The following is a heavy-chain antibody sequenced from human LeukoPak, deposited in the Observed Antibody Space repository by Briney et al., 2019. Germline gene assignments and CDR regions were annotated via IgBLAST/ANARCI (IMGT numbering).Heavy chain of an antibody. J-gene: IGHJ6*02. V-gene: IGHV3-11*01. Sequence: PGGSLRLSCAASGFTFSDYYMSWIRRAPGKGLEWVSYISSSGSTIYYADSVKGRFTISRDNAKNSLYLQMNSLRGEDTALYYCAKARLMAAPFYYYGMDVWGPGTTVTVSS. CDR3: AKARLMAAPFYYYGMDV. CDR2: ISSSGSTI. CDR1: GFTFSDYY. D-gene: IGHD5-24*01.